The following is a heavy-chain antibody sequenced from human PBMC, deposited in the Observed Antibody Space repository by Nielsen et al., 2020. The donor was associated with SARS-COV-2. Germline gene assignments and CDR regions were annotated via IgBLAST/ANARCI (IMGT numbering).Heavy chain of an antibody. D-gene: IGHD3-3*01. V-gene: IGHV3-30*18. Sequence: GSLRLSCAASGFTFSNYGMHWVRQVAGKGLEWVAIVSRDGSDTFYVDSLRGRFTISRDNSKNTVYLQMNSLRAEDTAVYHCAKDVWSGAHQIGPDYWGQGTLVTVSS. CDR1: GFTFSNYG. CDR2: VSRDGSDT. J-gene: IGHJ4*02. CDR3: AKDVWSGAHQIGPDY.